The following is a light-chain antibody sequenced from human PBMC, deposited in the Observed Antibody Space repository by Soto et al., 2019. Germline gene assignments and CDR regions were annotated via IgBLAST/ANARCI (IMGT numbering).Light chain of an antibody. CDR2: EVS. CDR1: SSDVGGYNY. V-gene: IGLV2-14*01. CDR3: SSYTSSSTLDV. Sequence: QSALTQPASVSGSPGQSITISCTGTSSDVGGYNYVSWYQQHPGKAPKLMIYEVSNRPSGVSNRFSGSKSGNTASLTISGLHAEDEAEYYCSSYTSSSTLDVFGTGTKVTVL. J-gene: IGLJ1*01.